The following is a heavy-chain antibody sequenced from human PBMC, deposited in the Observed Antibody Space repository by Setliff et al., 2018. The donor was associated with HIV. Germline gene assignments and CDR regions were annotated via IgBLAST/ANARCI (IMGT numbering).Heavy chain of an antibody. CDR2: INHSGST. J-gene: IGHJ4*02. V-gene: IGHV4-34*01. CDR1: GGSFSGFY. CDR3: ANFLPDTAAAGPRFYY. Sequence: PSETLSLTCAVYGGSFSGFYWSWIRQPPGKGLEWIGEINHSGSTTYNPSLKSRVTISVDTSKNHFSLKLSSVTAADTAVYYCANFLPDTAAAGPRFYYWGQGTLVTVSS. D-gene: IGHD6-13*01.